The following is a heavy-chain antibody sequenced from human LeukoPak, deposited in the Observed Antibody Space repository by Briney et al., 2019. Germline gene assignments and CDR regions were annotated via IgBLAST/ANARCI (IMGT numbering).Heavy chain of an antibody. Sequence: ASVKVSCKASGYTFTGYYMHWVRQAPGQGLEWMGWINPNSGGTNYAQKFQVRVTMTRDTSISTAYMELSRLRSDDTAVYYCARAAYYDSSGFDYWGQGTLVTVSS. D-gene: IGHD3-22*01. CDR1: GYTFTGYY. V-gene: IGHV1-2*02. CDR2: INPNSGGT. CDR3: ARAAYYDSSGFDY. J-gene: IGHJ4*02.